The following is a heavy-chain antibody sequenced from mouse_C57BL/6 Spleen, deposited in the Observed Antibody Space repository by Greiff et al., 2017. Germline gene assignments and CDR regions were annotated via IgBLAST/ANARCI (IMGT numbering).Heavy chain of an antibody. CDR3: AREGAAQAFDY. Sequence: VQLQQSGAELVKPGASVKISCKASGYAFSSYWMNWVKQRPGKGLEWIGQIYPGDGDTNYNGKFKGKATLTADKSSSTAYMQLSSLTSEDSAVYFCAREGAAQAFDYWGQGTTLTVSS. V-gene: IGHV1-80*01. CDR1: GYAFSSYW. D-gene: IGHD3-2*02. J-gene: IGHJ2*01. CDR2: IYPGDGDT.